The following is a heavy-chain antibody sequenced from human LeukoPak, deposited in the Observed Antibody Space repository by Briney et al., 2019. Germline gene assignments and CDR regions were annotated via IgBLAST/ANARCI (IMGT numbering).Heavy chain of an antibody. V-gene: IGHV3-33*08. D-gene: IGHD1-14*01. CDR1: GFTFSSYG. CDR3: ARETPEYD. Sequence: GESLRLSCAASGFTFSSYGMHWVRQAPGKGLEWVAVVWYDGSNKYYADSVKGRFTISRDNAKNSLYLQMNSLRDEDTAVYYCARETPEYDWGQGTLVTVSS. J-gene: IGHJ4*02. CDR2: VWYDGSNK.